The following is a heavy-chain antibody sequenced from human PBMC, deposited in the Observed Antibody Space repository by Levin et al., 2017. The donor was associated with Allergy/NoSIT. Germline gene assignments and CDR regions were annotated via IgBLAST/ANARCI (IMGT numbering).Heavy chain of an antibody. CDR3: ASQSGYDYIWGSYRSDY. Sequence: SVKVSCKASGGTFSSYAISWVRQAPGQGLEWMGGIIPIFGTANYAQKFQGRVTITADESTSTAYMELSSLRSEDTAVYYCASQSGYDYIWGSYRSDYWGQGTLVTVSS. D-gene: IGHD3-16*02. CDR2: IIPIFGTA. CDR1: GGTFSSYA. V-gene: IGHV1-69*13. J-gene: IGHJ4*02.